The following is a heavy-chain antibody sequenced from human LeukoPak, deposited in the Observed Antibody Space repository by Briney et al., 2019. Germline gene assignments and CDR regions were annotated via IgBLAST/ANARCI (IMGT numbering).Heavy chain of an antibody. CDR3: ARDVSNDYSNYWFDP. D-gene: IGHD4-11*01. CDR1: GYTFTSYD. CDR2: MNPNSGNT. V-gene: IGHV1-8*03. Sequence: GASVKVSCKASGYTFTSYDINWVRQATGQGLEWMGWMNPNSGNTGYAQKFQGRVTITRNTSISTAYMELRMLRSDDTAVYYCARDVSNDYSNYWFDPWGQGTLVTVS. J-gene: IGHJ5*02.